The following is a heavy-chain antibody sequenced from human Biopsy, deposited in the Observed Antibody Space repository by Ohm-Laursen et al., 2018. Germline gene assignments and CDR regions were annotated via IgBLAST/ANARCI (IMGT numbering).Heavy chain of an antibody. CDR3: ARLGSGDYFPTFFDF. CDR1: GVSINGGRYY. Sequence: SQTLSLTCTVSGVSINGGRYYWNWIRHHSGKGLEWIGNIFYSANTYYNPSLKSRVTISVDTSKNQFSLKLSSVTAADTAVYYCARLGSGDYFPTFFDFWGQGALVTVSS. D-gene: IGHD5-12*01. V-gene: IGHV4-31*03. CDR2: IFYSANT. J-gene: IGHJ4*02.